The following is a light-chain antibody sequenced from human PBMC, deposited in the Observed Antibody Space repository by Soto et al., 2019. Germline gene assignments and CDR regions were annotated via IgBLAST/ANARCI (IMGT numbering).Light chain of an antibody. CDR2: GAS. J-gene: IGKJ1*01. CDR3: QQYGSSFTWT. Sequence: EIVLTQSPGTLSLSPGERATLSCRASQSVSSSYLAWYQQKPGQAPRLLIYGASSRATGIPDRFSGSGSGKDFTLTISRLEPEDFAVYYCQQYGSSFTWTFGQGTKV. CDR1: QSVSSSY. V-gene: IGKV3-20*01.